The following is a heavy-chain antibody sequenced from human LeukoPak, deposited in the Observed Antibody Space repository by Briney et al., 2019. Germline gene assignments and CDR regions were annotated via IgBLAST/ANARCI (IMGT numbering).Heavy chain of an antibody. Sequence: PGGSLRLSCAASGFTFSCYAMSWLRQAPGKGLEWVSGISGSGDSRYYADSVKGRFTISRDNSKNTLYLQMNSLRAEDTAVYYCAKVMGSADYYFDYWGQGTLVTVSS. J-gene: IGHJ4*02. CDR1: GFTFSCYA. D-gene: IGHD3-10*01. V-gene: IGHV3-23*01. CDR2: ISGSGDSR. CDR3: AKVMGSADYYFDY.